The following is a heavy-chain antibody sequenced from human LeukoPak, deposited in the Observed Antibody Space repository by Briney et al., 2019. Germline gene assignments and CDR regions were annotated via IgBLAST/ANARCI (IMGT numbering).Heavy chain of an antibody. CDR1: GGSVSSYY. J-gene: IGHJ4*02. Sequence: SETLSLTCTVSGGSVSSYYWSWIRQPPGKGLEWIGYISYSGSTNYSPSLKGRVTISVDTSKNHFSLNLTSVTAADTAVYYCARTTTTFDDWGQGTLVTVSS. V-gene: IGHV4-59*02. D-gene: IGHD4-11*01. CDR2: ISYSGST. CDR3: ARTTTTFDD.